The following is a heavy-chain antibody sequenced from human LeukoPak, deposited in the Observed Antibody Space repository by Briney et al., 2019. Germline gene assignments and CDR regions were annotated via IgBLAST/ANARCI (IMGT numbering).Heavy chain of an antibody. V-gene: IGHV1-69*06. D-gene: IGHD3-3*01. CDR3: ARESSYDFWSGYGAFDI. Sequence: ASVKFSCKASGGTFSSYAISWVRQAPGQGLEWMGGIIPIFGTANYAQKFQGRVTITADKSTSTAYMELSSLRSEDTAVYYCARESSYDFWSGYGAFDIWGQGTMVTVSS. CDR2: IIPIFGTA. J-gene: IGHJ3*02. CDR1: GGTFSSYA.